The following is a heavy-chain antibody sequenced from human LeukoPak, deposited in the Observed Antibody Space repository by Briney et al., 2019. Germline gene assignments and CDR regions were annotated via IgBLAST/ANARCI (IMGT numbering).Heavy chain of an antibody. Sequence: ASVKVSCKASGYALTSYDINWVRQATGQGLEWMGWMNPNSGRTGYAQNFQGRITITRNTSISTAYMELSSLRSEDTAVYYCTRETSSRYFDYWGQGTLVTVSS. J-gene: IGHJ4*02. V-gene: IGHV1-8*01. CDR2: MNPNSGRT. CDR3: TRETSSRYFDY. CDR1: GYALTSYD.